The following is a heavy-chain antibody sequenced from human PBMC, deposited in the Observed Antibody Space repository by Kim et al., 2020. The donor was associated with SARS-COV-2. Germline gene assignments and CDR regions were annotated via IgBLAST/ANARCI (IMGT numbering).Heavy chain of an antibody. V-gene: IGHV3-23*01. Sequence: GGSLRLSCAASGFTFSSYAMSWGHQAPGKGLEWVSAIATTGDTFYADSVKGRFTISRDNSKNTLYLHMSTLRGEDTAVYYCANLYHGMDVWGQGTTVTVS. J-gene: IGHJ6*02. CDR3: ANLYHGMDV. CDR2: IATTGDT. CDR1: GFTFSSYA.